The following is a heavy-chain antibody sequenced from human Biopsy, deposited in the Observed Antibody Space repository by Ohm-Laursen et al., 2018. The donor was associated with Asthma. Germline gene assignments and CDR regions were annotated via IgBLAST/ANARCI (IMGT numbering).Heavy chain of an antibody. CDR1: RGSFRGYV. CDR3: ASGPQWSGLDV. Sequence: GTLSLTCAYRGSFRGYVWTWIRPPPGKGLEWIGEIPQGGATTFNPSLKSRVTISIDPSKSQLSLRLTSMTAADTAVYYCASGPQWSGLDVWGQGTTVTVSS. CDR2: IPQGGAT. V-gene: IGHV4-34*01. J-gene: IGHJ6*02. D-gene: IGHD2-8*01.